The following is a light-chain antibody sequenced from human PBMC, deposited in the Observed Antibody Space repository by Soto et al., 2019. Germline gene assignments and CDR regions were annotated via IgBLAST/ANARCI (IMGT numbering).Light chain of an antibody. CDR1: NTDVGGYNY. V-gene: IGLV2-14*01. CDR2: EVR. Sequence: QSALTQPASVSGSPGQSITVSCTGTNTDVGGYNYVSWYQHRPGKAPRLMIYEVRNRLSGVSNRFSGSKSGNTASLTSSGLESEDEADYYCTSYTPTGARVFGSGTKVTVL. J-gene: IGLJ6*01. CDR3: TSYTPTGARV.